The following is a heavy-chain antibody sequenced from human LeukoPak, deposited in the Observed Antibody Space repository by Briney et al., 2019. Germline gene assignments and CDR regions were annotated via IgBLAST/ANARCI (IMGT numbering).Heavy chain of an antibody. D-gene: IGHD2-15*01. V-gene: IGHV4-39*07. CDR3: ARDSWDIVVVVAATPMNWFDP. CDR2: IYYSGST. CDR1: GGSISSSSYY. Sequence: SETLSLTCTVSGGSISSSSYYWGWIRQPPGKGLEWIGSIYYSGSTYYNPSLKSRVTISVDTSKNQFSLKLSSVTAADTAVYYCARDSWDIVVVVAATPMNWFDPWGQGTLVTVSS. J-gene: IGHJ5*02.